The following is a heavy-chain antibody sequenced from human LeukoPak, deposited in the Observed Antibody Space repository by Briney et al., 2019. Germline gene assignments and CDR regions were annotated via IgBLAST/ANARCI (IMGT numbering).Heavy chain of an antibody. J-gene: IGHJ4*02. CDR3: ARARGGSYPYFDY. CDR1: GDSSSSGAYS. CDR2: IYHGGST. D-gene: IGHD1-26*01. V-gene: IGHV4-30-4*07. Sequence: PSQTLSLTCAVSGDSSSSGAYSWSWIRQPPGKGLEWIGYIYHGGSTYYNPSLKSRVTISVDTSKNQFSLKLSSVTAADTAVYYCARARGGSYPYFDYWGQGTLVTVSS.